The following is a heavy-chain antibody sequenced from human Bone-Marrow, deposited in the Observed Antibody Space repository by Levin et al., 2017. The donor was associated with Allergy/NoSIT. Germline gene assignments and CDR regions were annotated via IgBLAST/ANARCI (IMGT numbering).Heavy chain of an antibody. D-gene: IGHD1-14*01. V-gene: IGHV3-30*18. Sequence: GGSLRLSCAASGFTFSSYDMHWVRQAPGKGLEWVAIISYDGSNKYYADSVKGRFTISRDNSKDTLYLQMESLRTEDTAVYYCAKDREPYDFKNWFDSWGQGTLITVSS. CDR2: ISYDGSNK. J-gene: IGHJ5*01. CDR1: GFTFSSYD. CDR3: AKDREPYDFKNWFDS.